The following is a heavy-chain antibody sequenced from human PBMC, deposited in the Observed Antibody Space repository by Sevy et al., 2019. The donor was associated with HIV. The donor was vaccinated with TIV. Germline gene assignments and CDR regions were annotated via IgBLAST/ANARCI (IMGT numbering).Heavy chain of an antibody. CDR1: GYTFTDNF. J-gene: IGHJ4*02. CDR3: AREAGSTHYGLIDY. V-gene: IGHV1-2*06. CDR2: MNPKSGGT. D-gene: IGHD4-17*01. Sequence: ASVKVSCKASGYTFTDNFLHWVRQAPGQGLEWMGRMNPKSGGTKYAQIFQGRVTMTRDTSTSTAYMEVSRLRFDDTAVYYCAREAGSTHYGLIDYWGQGSLVTVSS.